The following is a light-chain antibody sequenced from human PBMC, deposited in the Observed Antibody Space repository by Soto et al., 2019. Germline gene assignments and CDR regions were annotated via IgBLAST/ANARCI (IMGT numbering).Light chain of an antibody. CDR1: QSISSY. V-gene: IGKV1-39*01. Sequence: DIQMTQSPFSLSASVRDRVTITCRASQSISSYLNWYQQKPGKAPKILIYAASSLQSGVPSRFSGSGSGTDFTLTISSLQPEDFATYYCQQSYSIPWTFGQGTKVDI. J-gene: IGKJ1*01. CDR3: QQSYSIPWT. CDR2: AAS.